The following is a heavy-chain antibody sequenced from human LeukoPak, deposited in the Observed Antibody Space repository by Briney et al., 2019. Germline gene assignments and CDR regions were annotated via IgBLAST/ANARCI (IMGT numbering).Heavy chain of an antibody. Sequence: GGSLTLSCTASGFIFSSYGMHWVRQAPGKGLEWVAFLRYDGSNKYYADSVKGRFTISRDNSKNTLYLQMNSLRAEDTAVYYCAKEAWYYDFWSGSTAYNWFDPWGQGTLVTVSS. CDR2: LRYDGSNK. CDR3: AKEAWYYDFWSGSTAYNWFDP. J-gene: IGHJ5*02. CDR1: GFIFSSYG. D-gene: IGHD3-3*01. V-gene: IGHV3-30*02.